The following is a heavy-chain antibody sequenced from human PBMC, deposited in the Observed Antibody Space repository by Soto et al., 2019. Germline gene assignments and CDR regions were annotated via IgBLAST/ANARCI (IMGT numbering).Heavy chain of an antibody. V-gene: IGHV1-18*01. CDR1: GYTFTSYG. CDR2: ISAYNGNT. D-gene: IGHD5-18*01. CDR3: ARSENSYGQNDY. Sequence: ASVKVSCKASGYTFTSYGISWVRQAPGQGLEWMGWISAYNGNTDYAQKLQGRVTMTTDTSTSTAYMELRSLRSDDTAVYYCARSENSYGQNDYWGQGTLVTVSS. J-gene: IGHJ4*02.